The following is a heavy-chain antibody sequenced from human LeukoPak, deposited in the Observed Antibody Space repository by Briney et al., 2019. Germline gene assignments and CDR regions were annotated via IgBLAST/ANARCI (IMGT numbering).Heavy chain of an antibody. Sequence: ASVKVSCKASGYTFTGYYMHWVRQAPGQGLEWMGWINPNSGGTNYAQKFQGGVTMTRDTSISTAYMELSRLRSDDTAVYYCARDGGRDLYYYMDVWGKGTTVTVSS. V-gene: IGHV1-2*02. CDR3: ARDGGRDLYYYMDV. D-gene: IGHD3-3*01. CDR2: INPNSGGT. J-gene: IGHJ6*03. CDR1: GYTFTGYY.